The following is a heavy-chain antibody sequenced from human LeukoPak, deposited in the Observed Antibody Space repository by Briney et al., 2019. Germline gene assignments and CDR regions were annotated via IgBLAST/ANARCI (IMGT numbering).Heavy chain of an antibody. Sequence: PSETLSLTCTVSGGSISSYYWSWIRQPPGKGLEWIGYIYYSGSTNYNPSLKSRVTISVDTSKNQFSLKLSSVTAADTAVYYCARGYQLLSIYYYYYMDVWGKGTTVTVSS. V-gene: IGHV4-59*01. CDR3: ARGYQLLSIYYYYYMDV. D-gene: IGHD2-2*01. CDR2: IYYSGST. CDR1: GGSISSYY. J-gene: IGHJ6*03.